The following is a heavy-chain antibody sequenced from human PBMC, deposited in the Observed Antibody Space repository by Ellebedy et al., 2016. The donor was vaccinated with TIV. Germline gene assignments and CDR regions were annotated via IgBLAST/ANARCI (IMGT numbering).Heavy chain of an antibody. D-gene: IGHD1-7*01. V-gene: IGHV5-51*01. CDR2: IYPGDSDT. J-gene: IGHJ5*02. CDR3: ARYGVSETTMSWFDP. Sequence: GESLKTSCKGSGYSLARDWNVWVRQMYGKGLEWMGIIYPGDSDTRYSASFQGQVTISADRSISTAYLQWSSLKASDSAMYYCARYGVSETTMSWFDPWGQGTLVTVSS. CDR1: GYSLARDW.